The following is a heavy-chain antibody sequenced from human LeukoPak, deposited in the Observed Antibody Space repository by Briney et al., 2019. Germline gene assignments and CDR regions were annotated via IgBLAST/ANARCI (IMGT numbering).Heavy chain of an antibody. CDR3: ARSPHYYGSGSYSPAVGFDP. J-gene: IGHJ5*02. D-gene: IGHD3-10*01. CDR1: GGSFSGYY. V-gene: IGHV4-34*01. Sequence: SETLSLTCAVYGGSFSGYYWSWIRQPPGKGLEWIGEINHSGSTNYNPSLKSRVTISVDMSKNQFSLKLSSVTAADTAVYYCARSPHYYGSGSYSPAVGFDPWGQGTLVTVSS. CDR2: INHSGST.